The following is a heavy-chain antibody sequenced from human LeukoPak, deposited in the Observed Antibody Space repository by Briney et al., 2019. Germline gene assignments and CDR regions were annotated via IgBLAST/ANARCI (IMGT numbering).Heavy chain of an antibody. Sequence: GGSLRLSCAASGFTVSSNYMSWVRQAPGKGLEWVSVIYSGGSTYYADSVKGRFTISRDNSKNTLYLQMNSLRAEDTAVYYCARDMPNTYYYGSGNRGAFDIWGQGTMVTVSS. CDR3: ARDMPNTYYYGSGNRGAFDI. J-gene: IGHJ3*02. CDR1: GFTVSSNY. CDR2: IYSGGST. D-gene: IGHD3-10*01. V-gene: IGHV3-53*01.